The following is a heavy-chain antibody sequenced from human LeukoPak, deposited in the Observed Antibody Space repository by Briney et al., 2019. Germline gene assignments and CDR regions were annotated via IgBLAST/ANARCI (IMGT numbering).Heavy chain of an antibody. CDR2: ISTSGSTI. CDR3: ARSDRWYDDREQFDY. V-gene: IGHV3-48*04. Sequence: GGSLRLSCAASGFTFSSYSMNWVRQAPGKGLEWVSYISTSGSTIYYADSVKGRFTISRDNAKNSLYLQMNSLRAEDTAVYYCARSDRWYDDREQFDYWGQGTLVTVSS. D-gene: IGHD6-13*01. J-gene: IGHJ4*02. CDR1: GFTFSSYS.